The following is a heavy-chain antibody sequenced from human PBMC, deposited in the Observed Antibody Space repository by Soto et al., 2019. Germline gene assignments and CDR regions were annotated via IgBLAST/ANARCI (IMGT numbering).Heavy chain of an antibody. J-gene: IGHJ5*02. D-gene: IGHD1-26*01. CDR2: IYDSGST. CDR3: ARTPTP. CDR1: GGSISSGGYS. V-gene: IGHV4-30-2*01. Sequence: SETLSLTCAVSGGSISSGGYSWSWIRQPPGKGLEWMGYIYDSGSTYYNPSLKSRVTISVDRSKNQFSLKLSSVTAADTAVYYCARTPTPWGQGTLVTVS.